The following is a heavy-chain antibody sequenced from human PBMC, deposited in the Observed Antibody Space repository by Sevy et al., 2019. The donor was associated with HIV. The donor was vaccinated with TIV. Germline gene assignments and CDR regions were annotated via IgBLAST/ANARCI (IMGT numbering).Heavy chain of an antibody. CDR1: AVTFSAHA. V-gene: IGHV3-30*03. CDR2: ISYDGSSE. J-gene: IGHJ4*02. D-gene: IGHD6-19*01. Sequence: GGSLRLSCAASAVTFSAHAMHWVRQAQGKGLEWVAVISYDGSSEYDADSLKGRFTIARDNSKNTLYLQMHGLRPDDTAVYDGARDAGYSIVWDPGYWGQGTLVTVSS. CDR3: ARDAGYSIVWDPGY.